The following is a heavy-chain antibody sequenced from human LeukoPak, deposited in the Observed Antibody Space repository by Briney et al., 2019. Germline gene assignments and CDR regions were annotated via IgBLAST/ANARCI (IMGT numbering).Heavy chain of an antibody. V-gene: IGHV1-46*01. Sequence: GASVKVSCKASGYTFTSYYMHWVRQAPGQVLAWMGIINPSGGSTSYTQKFQGRVTMTRDTSTSTVYMELSSLRSEDTAVYYCARGPMVGDWFDPWGQGTLVTVSS. CDR3: ARGPMVGDWFDP. CDR2: INPSGGST. CDR1: GYTFTSYY. J-gene: IGHJ5*02. D-gene: IGHD3-10*01.